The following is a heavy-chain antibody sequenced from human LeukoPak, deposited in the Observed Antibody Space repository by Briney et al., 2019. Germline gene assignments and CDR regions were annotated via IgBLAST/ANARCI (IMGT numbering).Heavy chain of an antibody. D-gene: IGHD1-26*01. Sequence: GGSLRLSCAASGFTFSDYYMSWVRQAPGKGLEWVAVISYDGSNKYYADSVKGRFTISRDNSKNTLYLQMNSLRAEDTAVYYCARGVGATNGYFDYWGQGTLVTVSS. CDR1: GFTFSDYY. J-gene: IGHJ4*02. CDR3: ARGVGATNGYFDY. V-gene: IGHV3-30-3*01. CDR2: ISYDGSNK.